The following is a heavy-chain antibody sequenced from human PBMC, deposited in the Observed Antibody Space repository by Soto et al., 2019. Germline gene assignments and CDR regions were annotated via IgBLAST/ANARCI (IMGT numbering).Heavy chain of an antibody. Sequence: QITLKESGPTLVKPTQTLTLTCTFSGFSLSTSGVGVAWIRQPPGKALEGLALIYWDDDKRYRPSLETRLTITKDTSKNQVVLTMTNMDSVDTATYYCAYLPCSGGSCYWFSYSGMDVWGQGTTVTVSS. CDR3: AYLPCSGGSCYWFSYSGMDV. V-gene: IGHV2-5*02. CDR2: IYWDDDK. CDR1: GFSLSTSGVG. D-gene: IGHD2-15*01. J-gene: IGHJ6*02.